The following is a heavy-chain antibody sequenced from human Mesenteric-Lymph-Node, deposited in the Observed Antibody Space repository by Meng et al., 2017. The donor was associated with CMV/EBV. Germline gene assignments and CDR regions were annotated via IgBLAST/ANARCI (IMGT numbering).Heavy chain of an antibody. Sequence: ASVKVSCKASGYTFTSYDINWVRQATGQGLEWMGLMNPSSGDTESAQKFQGRVTMTGDTSTSTAYMELSSLTSEDTAVYFCARGQYEFWSGYQYYFDYWGQGTLVTVSS. CDR1: GYTFTSYD. V-gene: IGHV1-8*01. CDR2: MNPSSGDT. D-gene: IGHD3-3*01. J-gene: IGHJ4*02. CDR3: ARGQYEFWSGYQYYFDY.